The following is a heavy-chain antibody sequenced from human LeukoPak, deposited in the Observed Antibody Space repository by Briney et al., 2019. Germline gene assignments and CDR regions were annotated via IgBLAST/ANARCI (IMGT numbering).Heavy chain of an antibody. J-gene: IGHJ4*02. CDR1: GFTFSSYA. CDR2: ISGSGGST. V-gene: IGHV3-23*01. Sequence: GGSLRLSCAASGFTFSSYAMSWVRQAPGEGLEWVSAISGSGGSTYYADSVKGRFTISRDNSKNTLYLQMNSLRAEDTAVYYCAKDWSGSSHFDYWGQGTLVTVSS. CDR3: AKDWSGSSHFDY. D-gene: IGHD1-26*01.